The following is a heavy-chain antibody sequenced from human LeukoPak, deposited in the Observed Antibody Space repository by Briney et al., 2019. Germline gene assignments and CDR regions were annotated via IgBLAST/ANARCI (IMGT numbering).Heavy chain of an antibody. CDR1: GGTFSSYA. D-gene: IGHD3-22*01. Sequence: SVKVSCKASGGTFSSYAISWVRQAPGQGLEWMGRIFPIFGTANYAQKFQGRVTITTDESTSTAYMELSSLRSEDTAVYYCARGNLSDSSGYYYPYYYYMDVWGKGTTVTVSS. V-gene: IGHV1-69*05. CDR3: ARGNLSDSSGYYYPYYYYMDV. CDR2: IFPIFGTA. J-gene: IGHJ6*03.